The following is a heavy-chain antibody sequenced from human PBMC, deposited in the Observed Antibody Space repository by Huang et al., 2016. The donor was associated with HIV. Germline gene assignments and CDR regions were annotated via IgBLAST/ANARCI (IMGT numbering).Heavy chain of an antibody. CDR3: VRIGYGENSYGSGYFDP. J-gene: IGHJ5*02. CDR1: GFTLTTFS. Sequence: EVQLVESGGGLVKPGGSLRLSCAASGFTLTTFSMNWVRHAPWLVLEWVASINVPCNHIYYADSVEGRFTIARDNTRNSLYLQLNSLRAEDTAVYYCVRIGYGENSYGSGYFDPWGQGTLVAVSS. D-gene: IGHD4-17*01. CDR2: INVPCNHI. V-gene: IGHV3-21*01.